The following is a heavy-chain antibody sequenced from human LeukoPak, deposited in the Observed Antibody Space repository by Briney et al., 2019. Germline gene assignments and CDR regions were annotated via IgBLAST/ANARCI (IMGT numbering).Heavy chain of an antibody. CDR1: GFTFSGYW. J-gene: IGHJ5*01. Sequence: GGSLRLSCAASGFTFSGYWMHWVRQAPGKGLVWVSRINSDGYSITYADSVKGRFTISRDNAKNTLYLQMNSLIAEDTAVYFCTRAGYSSGFGSWGQGTLVTVSS. CDR2: INSDGYSI. V-gene: IGHV3-74*03. D-gene: IGHD6-19*01. CDR3: TRAGYSSGFGS.